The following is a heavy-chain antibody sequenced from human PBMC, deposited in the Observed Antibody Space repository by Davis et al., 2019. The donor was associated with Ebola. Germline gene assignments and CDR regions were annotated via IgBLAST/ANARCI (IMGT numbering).Heavy chain of an antibody. V-gene: IGHV3-23*01. J-gene: IGHJ4*02. CDR1: ELTFRSYT. D-gene: IGHD2-2*01. Sequence: GESLKISCAASELTFRSYTMNWVRQAPGKGPEWVSGISDNGGTTYYIDSVKGRFTISRDNSKNTLYLQMNSLRAEDTAVYYCARGPRVIVVVPAARFDVVYWGQGTLVTVSS. CDR2: ISDNGGTT. CDR3: ARGPRVIVVVPAARFDVVY.